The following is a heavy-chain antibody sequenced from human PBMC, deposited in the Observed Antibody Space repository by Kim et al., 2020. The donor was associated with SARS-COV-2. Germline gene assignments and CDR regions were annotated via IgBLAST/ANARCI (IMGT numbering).Heavy chain of an antibody. V-gene: IGHV3-7*01. D-gene: IGHD2-21*01. CDR3: ARDRVYSSSPFDY. J-gene: IGHJ4*02. Sequence: SVDSVKGRFTISRDNAKNSLYLQMNSLRAEDTAVYYCARDRVYSSSPFDYWGQGTLVTVSS.